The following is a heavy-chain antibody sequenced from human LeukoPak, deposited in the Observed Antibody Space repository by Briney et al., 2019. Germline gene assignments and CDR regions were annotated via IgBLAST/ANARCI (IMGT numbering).Heavy chain of an antibody. CDR1: GFIFKRYA. V-gene: IGHV3-23*01. Sequence: GGSVTLSCAVSGFIFKRYAMIGAPEAPGEGREWVSYISVDGGNTYYADSVKGRFTSSRDNSKNKLYLQMNSLRAEDTAVYYCANHPSSIVVVTGMGDYWGQETLVTVSS. J-gene: IGHJ4*02. D-gene: IGHD2-21*02. CDR3: ANHPSSIVVVTGMGDY. CDR2: ISVDGGNT.